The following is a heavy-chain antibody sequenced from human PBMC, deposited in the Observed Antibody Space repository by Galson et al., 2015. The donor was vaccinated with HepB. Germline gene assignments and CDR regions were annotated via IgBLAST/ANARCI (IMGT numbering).Heavy chain of an antibody. CDR1: GGSLSSGGRS. CDR2: IYHTGIT. CDR3: VRGGATESASDAFDI. V-gene: IGHV4-30-2*01. J-gene: IGHJ3*02. Sequence: PLSLTCAVSGGSLSSGGRSWSWIRQPPGEGLEWIGYIYHTGITNYRPSLRSRVTISVDRSRNELSLKLRSVTAADTAVYYCVRGGATESASDAFDIWGQGTMVTVSS. D-gene: IGHD1-26*01.